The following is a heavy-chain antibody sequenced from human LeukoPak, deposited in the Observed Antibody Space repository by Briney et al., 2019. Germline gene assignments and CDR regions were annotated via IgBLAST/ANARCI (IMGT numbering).Heavy chain of an antibody. CDR1: GFTFSDYY. J-gene: IGHJ5*02. V-gene: IGHV3-11*01. CDR3: AKDSSKARAVARNWFDP. D-gene: IGHD6-19*01. Sequence: GGSLRLSCAASGFTFSDYYMSWIRQAPGKGLEWVSYISSSGSTTYYADSVKGRFTISRDNSKNTLYLQMNSLRAEDTAVYYCAKDSSKARAVARNWFDPWGQGTLVTVSS. CDR2: ISSSGSTT.